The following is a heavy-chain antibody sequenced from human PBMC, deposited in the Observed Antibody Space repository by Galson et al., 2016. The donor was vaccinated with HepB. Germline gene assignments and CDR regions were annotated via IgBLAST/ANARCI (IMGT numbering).Heavy chain of an antibody. D-gene: IGHD3-10*01. CDR2: TYFRSKWYN. CDR3: VRGLYGSVNYYYHGLDV. Sequence: CAISGDSVSSKSAAWNWIRQSPSRGLEWLGRTYFRSKWYNDYALSVKSRIIISPDTSNNQFSLQLNSVTPEDTAVYFCVRGLYGSVNYYYHGLDVWGQGTTVIVSS. CDR1: GDSVSSKSAA. J-gene: IGHJ6*02. V-gene: IGHV6-1*01.